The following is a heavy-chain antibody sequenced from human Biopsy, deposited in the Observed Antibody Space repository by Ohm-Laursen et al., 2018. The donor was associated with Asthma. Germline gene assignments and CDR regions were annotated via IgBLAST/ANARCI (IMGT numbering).Heavy chain of an antibody. V-gene: IGHV4-59*07. CDR3: ARGVDRVTGLLDHFDS. CDR1: GGSINNFY. CDR2: VYYSGST. Sequence: SDTLSLTCAVSGGSINNFYWSWIRQPPGKGLESIGHVYYSGSTNYNPSLKSRVTISIDASKNQFSLKLTSVTAADTAVYYCARGVDRVTGLLDHFDSWGQGTLVIVSS. J-gene: IGHJ4*02. D-gene: IGHD2-21*02.